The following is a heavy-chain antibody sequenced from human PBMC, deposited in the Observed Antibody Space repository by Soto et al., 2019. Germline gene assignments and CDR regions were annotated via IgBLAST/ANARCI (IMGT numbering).Heavy chain of an antibody. CDR3: ARLGECGGDCYSEAFDI. CDR1: GFTFSSYW. CDR2: IKKDGSEK. D-gene: IGHD2-21*02. V-gene: IGHV3-7*01. J-gene: IGHJ3*02. Sequence: GGSLRLSCAASGFTFSSYWMSWVRQAPGKGLEWVANIKKDGSEKYYVDSVKGRFTISRDNAKNSLYLQMNSLRAEDTAVYYCARLGECGGDCYSEAFDIWGQGTMVTVSS.